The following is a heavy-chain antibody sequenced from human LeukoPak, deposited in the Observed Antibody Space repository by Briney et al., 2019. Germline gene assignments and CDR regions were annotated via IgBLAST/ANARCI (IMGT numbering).Heavy chain of an antibody. D-gene: IGHD6-13*01. Sequence: PSETLSLTCTVSGGSLTTYHWSWIRQPPGKGLEWIGYIQYSGNTKYNPSLESRVTISVDTSKNQISLKVRSMTAADTAVYYCARGFRGSRFDYWGQGNLVTVSS. V-gene: IGHV4-59*01. J-gene: IGHJ4*02. CDR3: ARGFRGSRFDY. CDR2: IQYSGNT. CDR1: GGSLTTYH.